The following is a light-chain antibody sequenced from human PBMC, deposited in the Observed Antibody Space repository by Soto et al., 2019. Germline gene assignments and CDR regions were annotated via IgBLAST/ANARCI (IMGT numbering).Light chain of an antibody. CDR2: GVT. CDR1: GSDVGDYYY. Sequence: QSVLTQPASVSGSPGQSITISCSGTGSDVGDYYYGSWYQQHPRKAPKLLIYGVTDRPSGVSHRFSGSRSDSTASLTSSGLQAEDEADYYCSPYTSSSTLICGGGTKLNVL. J-gene: IGLJ2*01. V-gene: IGLV2-14*01. CDR3: SPYTSSSTLI.